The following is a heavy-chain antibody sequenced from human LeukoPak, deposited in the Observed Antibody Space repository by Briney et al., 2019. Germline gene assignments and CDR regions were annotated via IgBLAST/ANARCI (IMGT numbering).Heavy chain of an antibody. J-gene: IGHJ3*02. CDR3: ARGGVYYDFWSGYHDAFDI. Sequence: GASVKVSCKASGYTFTSYYMHWVRQAPGQGLEWMGIINPSGGSTSYAQKFQGRVTITGNTSISTAYMELSSLRSEDTAVYYCARGGVYYDFWSGYHDAFDIWGQGTMVTVSS. D-gene: IGHD3-3*01. CDR1: GYTFTSYY. V-gene: IGHV1-46*01. CDR2: INPSGGST.